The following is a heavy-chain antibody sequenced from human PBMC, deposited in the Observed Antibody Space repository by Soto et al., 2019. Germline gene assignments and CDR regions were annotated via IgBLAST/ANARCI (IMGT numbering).Heavy chain of an antibody. CDR3: ARRNCSVATCYPNYIDY. D-gene: IGHD2-15*01. V-gene: IGHV4-59*01. CDR2: IYYTGST. Sequence: SETLSLTCIISGGSISSYYWSWIRQPPGKGLEWIGYIYYTGSTYYSPSLKSRVTISVDTSKNQFSLKLTSVTAADTAVYYCARRNCSVATCYPNYIDYWGQGTLVTVSS. CDR1: GGSISSYY. J-gene: IGHJ4*02.